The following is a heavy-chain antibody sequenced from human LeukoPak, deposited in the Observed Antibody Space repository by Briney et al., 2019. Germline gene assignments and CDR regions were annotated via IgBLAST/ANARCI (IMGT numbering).Heavy chain of an antibody. D-gene: IGHD1-26*01. J-gene: IGHJ4*02. CDR1: GYTFTGYY. Sequence: ASVKVSCKASGYTFTGYYMHWVRQAPGQGLEWMGWINPNSGGTNYAQKFQGRVTMTRDTSISTAYMELSRLRSDDTAVYYCARDQLYRGNYFGAFEYWGQGTLVTVSS. CDR2: INPNSGGT. CDR3: ARDQLYRGNYFGAFEY. V-gene: IGHV1-2*02.